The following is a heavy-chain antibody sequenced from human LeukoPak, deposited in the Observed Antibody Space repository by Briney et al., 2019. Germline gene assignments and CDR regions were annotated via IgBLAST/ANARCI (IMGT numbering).Heavy chain of an antibody. J-gene: IGHJ3*01. CDR1: GGTFSSYA. Sequence: SVTLSFKASGGTFSSYAISWVRQAPGQGLEWMGRIIPIFGTANYAQKFQGRVTITADKSTSTAYMELSSLRSEDTAVYYCASRGVRASDLWGEGTMVTVSS. D-gene: IGHD3-3*01. V-gene: IGHV1-69*06. CDR2: IIPIFGTA. CDR3: ASRGVRASDL.